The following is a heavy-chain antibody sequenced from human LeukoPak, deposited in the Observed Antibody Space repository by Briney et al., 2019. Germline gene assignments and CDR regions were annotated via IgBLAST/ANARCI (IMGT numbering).Heavy chain of an antibody. CDR2: ISSSGSTI. V-gene: IGHV3-11*01. D-gene: IGHD6-13*01. J-gene: IGHJ6*02. CDR3: ARDPFGLVSSSWYYGMDV. CDR1: GFTFSDYY. Sequence: GGSLRLSCAASGFTFSDYYMSWIRQAPGKGLEWVSYISSSGSTIYYADSVKGRFTISRDNAKNSLYLQMNSLRAEDTAVYYCARDPFGLVSSSWYYGMDVWGQGTTVTVSS.